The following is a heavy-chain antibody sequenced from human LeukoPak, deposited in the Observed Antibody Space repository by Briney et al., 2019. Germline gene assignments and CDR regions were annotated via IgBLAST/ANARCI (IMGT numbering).Heavy chain of an antibody. CDR2: IDYSGST. J-gene: IGHJ4*02. D-gene: IGHD1-26*01. Sequence: PETLSLTCTVSGGSISSYYWSWIRQPPGKGLEWIGYIDYSGSTKYNPSLKRRVTTSVDTSKNQFSLNLSSVTAADTAVYYCARHGAGYSIDEWGQGTLVTVSS. CDR1: GGSISSYY. V-gene: IGHV4-59*08. CDR3: ARHGAGYSIDE.